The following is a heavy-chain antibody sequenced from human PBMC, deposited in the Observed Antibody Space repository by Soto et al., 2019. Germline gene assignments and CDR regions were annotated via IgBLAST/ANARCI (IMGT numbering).Heavy chain of an antibody. CDR2: IYYSGST. Sequence: PSETLSLTCTVSGGSISSYYWSWIRQPPGKGLEWIGYIYYSGSTNYNPSLKSRVTISVDTSKNQFSLKLSSVTAADTAVYYCARAGLVTMVRGVIPYIFDYWGQGTPVTVSS. D-gene: IGHD3-10*01. CDR3: ARAGLVTMVRGVIPYIFDY. J-gene: IGHJ4*02. V-gene: IGHV4-59*01. CDR1: GGSISSYY.